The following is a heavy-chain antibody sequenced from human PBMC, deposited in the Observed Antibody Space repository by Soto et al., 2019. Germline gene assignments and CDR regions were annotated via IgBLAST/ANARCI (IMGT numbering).Heavy chain of an antibody. CDR1: GGSVDISSNY. J-gene: IGHJ4*02. CDR2: IYYNGSP. V-gene: IGHV4-39*01. CDR3: AREWLVGAGAYYCVY. Sequence: QLQLQESGPGLVKPSETLSLTCTVSGGSVDISSNYWGWIRQAPGKGLGWIAHIYYNGSPYYNPSLRGRTTISMDTSKNQFSLKLSSVTAADSAVYCCAREWLVGAGAYYCVYWGQGTLVTVSS. D-gene: IGHD6-19*01.